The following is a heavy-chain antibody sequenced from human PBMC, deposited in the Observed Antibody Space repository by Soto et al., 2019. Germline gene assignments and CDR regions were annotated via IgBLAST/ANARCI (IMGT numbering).Heavy chain of an antibody. D-gene: IGHD3-22*01. CDR3: ASVYYYDSRGYYYFDY. CDR1: GGSISSGGYY. Sequence: SETLSLTCTVSGGSISSGGYYWSWIRQHPGKGLEWIGYIYYSGSTYYNPSLKSRVTISVDTSKNQFSLKLSSVTAADTAVYYCASVYYYDSRGYYYFDYWGQGTLVTVSS. CDR2: IYYSGST. V-gene: IGHV4-31*03. J-gene: IGHJ4*02.